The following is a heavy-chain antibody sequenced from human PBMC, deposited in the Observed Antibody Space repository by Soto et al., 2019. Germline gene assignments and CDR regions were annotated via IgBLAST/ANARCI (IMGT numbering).Heavy chain of an antibody. CDR3: ALAAGGNLFFDY. Sequence: EVQLLESGGGLVQPGGSLRLSCAASGFTFSSYAMSWARQAPGKGLEWVSAISGSGGSTYYADSVKGRFTISRDNSKNALYLQMNSLRAEDTAVYYCALAAGGNLFFDYWGQGTLVTVSS. V-gene: IGHV3-23*01. J-gene: IGHJ4*02. CDR2: ISGSGGST. D-gene: IGHD2-15*01. CDR1: GFTFSSYA.